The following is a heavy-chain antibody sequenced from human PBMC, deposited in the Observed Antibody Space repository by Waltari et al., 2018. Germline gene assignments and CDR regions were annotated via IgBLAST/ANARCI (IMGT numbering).Heavy chain of an antibody. D-gene: IGHD2-8*01. CDR2: IYYSGST. V-gene: IGHV4-59*01. Sequence: QLQLQESGPGLVKPSETLSLTCTVSGGSISSYYWSWIRQPPGKGLEWIGYIYYSGSTNYNPSLKSRVTISVDTSKNQFSLKLSSVTAADTAVYYCARDPLDCTNGVCSAYGRFDYWGQGTLVTVSS. J-gene: IGHJ4*02. CDR1: GGSISSYY. CDR3: ARDPLDCTNGVCSAYGRFDY.